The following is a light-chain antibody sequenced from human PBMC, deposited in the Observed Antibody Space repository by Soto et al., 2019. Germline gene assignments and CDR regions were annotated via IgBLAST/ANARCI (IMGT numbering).Light chain of an antibody. Sequence: QSALTQPPSASGSPGQSVIISCTGTSSDIGGYNSVSWYQQHPGKAPKLMIYEVNKRPLGVPERFSGSKSGNTASLTVSGLQADDEADYYCSSSAGTNSFVLFGGGTKVTVL. CDR2: EVN. CDR1: SSDIGGYNS. J-gene: IGLJ3*02. V-gene: IGLV2-8*01. CDR3: SSSAGTNSFVL.